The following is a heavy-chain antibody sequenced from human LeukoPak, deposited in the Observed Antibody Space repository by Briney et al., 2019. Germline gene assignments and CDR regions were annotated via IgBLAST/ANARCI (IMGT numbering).Heavy chain of an antibody. J-gene: IGHJ4*02. CDR1: GFTFSSYS. CDR2: IKQDGSEK. CDR3: AIRGPPY. Sequence: GGSLRLSCAASGFTFSSYSMNWVRQAPGKGLEWVANIKQDGSEKYYVDSVKGRFTISRDNAKNSLYLQMNSLRAEDTAVYYCAIRGPPYWGQGTLVTVSS. V-gene: IGHV3-7*01.